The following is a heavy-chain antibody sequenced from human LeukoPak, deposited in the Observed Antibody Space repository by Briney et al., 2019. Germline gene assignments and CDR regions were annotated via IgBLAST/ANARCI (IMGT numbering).Heavy chain of an antibody. CDR3: AKDRPNFHENSGHYYRRDGDS. Sequence: GSLRLSCQASGFTFYMYAMSWVRQAPGKGLEWVASMCGTAGCTFYPDSVKGRFTISRDNSKNVLYLRMNSLTAEDTAIYYCAKDRPNFHENSGHYYRRDGDSWGQGTLVTVSS. D-gene: IGHD3-22*01. V-gene: IGHV3-23*01. J-gene: IGHJ5*01. CDR2: MCGTAGCT. CDR1: GFTFYMYA.